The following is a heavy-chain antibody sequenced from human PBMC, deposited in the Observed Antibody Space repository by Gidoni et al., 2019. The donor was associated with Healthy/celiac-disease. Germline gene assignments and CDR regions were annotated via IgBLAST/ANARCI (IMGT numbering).Heavy chain of an antibody. V-gene: IGHV1-2*02. D-gene: IGHD3-22*01. CDR3: AREYYDSSGYSNFDY. CDR1: GYTFTGYY. Sequence: QVQLVQSGAEVKKPGASVKFSCKASGYTFTGYYMHWVRQAPGQGLEWTGWINPNSGGTNYAQKFQGRVTMTRDTSISTAYMELSRLRSDDTAVYYCAREYYDSSGYSNFDYWGQGTLVTVSS. CDR2: INPNSGGT. J-gene: IGHJ4*02.